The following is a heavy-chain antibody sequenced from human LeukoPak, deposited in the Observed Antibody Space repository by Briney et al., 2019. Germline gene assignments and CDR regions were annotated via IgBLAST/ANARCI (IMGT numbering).Heavy chain of an antibody. J-gene: IGHJ4*02. CDR3: AKDRSGSSSWDFDY. D-gene: IGHD6-13*01. CDR1: GFTFDDYA. V-gene: IGHV3-9*03. Sequence: GGSLRLSCAASGFTFDDYAVHWVRQAPGKGLEWVSGISWNSGSIGHADSVKGRFTISRDNAKNSLYLQMNSLRAEDMALYYCAKDRSGSSSWDFDYWGQGTLVTVSS. CDR2: ISWNSGSI.